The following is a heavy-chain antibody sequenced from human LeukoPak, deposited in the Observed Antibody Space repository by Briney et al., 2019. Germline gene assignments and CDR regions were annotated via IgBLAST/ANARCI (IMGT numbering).Heavy chain of an antibody. CDR3: ARGRQGYYDSSGYYPWYFDY. D-gene: IGHD3-22*01. CDR1: GFTFSSYA. J-gene: IGHJ4*02. CDR2: ISYDGSNK. V-gene: IGHV3-30-3*01. Sequence: GRSLRLSCAASGFTFSSYARHWVRQAPGKGLEWVAVISYDGSNKYYADSVKGRFTISRDNSKNTLYLQMNSLRAEDTAVYYCARGRQGYYDSSGYYPWYFDYWGQGTLVTVSS.